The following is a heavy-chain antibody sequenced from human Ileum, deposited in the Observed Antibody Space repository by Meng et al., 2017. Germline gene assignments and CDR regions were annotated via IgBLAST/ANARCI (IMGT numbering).Heavy chain of an antibody. CDR3: ARMIGSGPFDY. V-gene: IGHV4-61*01. CDR1: GDSVSTNFY. J-gene: IGHJ4*02. CDR2: IHYSRSP. D-gene: IGHD6-19*01. Sequence: SETLSLTCTVSGDSVSTNFYWSWRRQAPGKGLELIGYIHYSRSPNYNPSLKSRVIISVDTSKNQFSLKLNSVTAADTAVYFYARMIGSGPFDYWGQGTLVTVSS.